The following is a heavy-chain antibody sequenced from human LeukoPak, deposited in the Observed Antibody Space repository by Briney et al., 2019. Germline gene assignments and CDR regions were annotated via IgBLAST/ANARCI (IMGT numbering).Heavy chain of an antibody. CDR1: GFTFSTYW. J-gene: IGHJ5*02. CDR2: INQDGSET. Sequence: GGSLRLSCAASGFTFSTYWMSWVRQAPGKGLEWVANINQDGSETYYVDSVKGRFTISRDNTKKSVYLQMISLRGEDTAVYYCAKGQWLDHWGQGTLVPVSS. CDR3: AKGQWLDH. V-gene: IGHV3-7*01.